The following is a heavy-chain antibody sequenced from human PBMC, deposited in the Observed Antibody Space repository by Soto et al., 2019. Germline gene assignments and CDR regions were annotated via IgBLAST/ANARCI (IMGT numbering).Heavy chain of an antibody. CDR3: ARERRYYYDKEVHYGMDV. D-gene: IGHD3-22*01. Sequence: GGSLRLSCAASGFTVSSNYMSWVRQAPGKGLEWVSVIYSGGSTYYADSVKGRFTISRDNSKNTLYPQMNSLRAEDTAVYYCARERRYYYDKEVHYGMDVWGQGTTVTVSS. V-gene: IGHV3-53*01. J-gene: IGHJ6*02. CDR2: IYSGGST. CDR1: GFTVSSNY.